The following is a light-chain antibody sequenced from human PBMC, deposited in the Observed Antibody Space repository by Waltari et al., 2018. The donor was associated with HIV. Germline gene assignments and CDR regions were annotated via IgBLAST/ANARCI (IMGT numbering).Light chain of an antibody. J-gene: IGLJ2*01. CDR1: NSDVGAYNC. CDR3: SSYTITTAIV. CDR2: EVT. V-gene: IGLV2-14*01. Sequence: QSALTQPASVSGSPGQSITISCTGTNSDVGAYNCVSWYQPHPGKAPKLRIYEVTNPPPGISKRFAGSKSGNTASMTISGLQPDDEADYYCSSYTITTAIVFGGGTKLTVL.